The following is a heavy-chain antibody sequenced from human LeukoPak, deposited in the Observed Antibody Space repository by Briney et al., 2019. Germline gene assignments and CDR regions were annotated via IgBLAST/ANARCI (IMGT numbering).Heavy chain of an antibody. J-gene: IGHJ4*02. Sequence: GGSLRLSCAASGFTFSSYSMSWVRQAPGKGLDWVAVISNDGSKKYYADSVKGRFTISRDNSKNTLSLQVSSLRTEDTAVYYCAKDRYSYAFEYSDSWGQGTLGTVSS. CDR1: GFTFSSYS. V-gene: IGHV3-30*18. CDR2: ISNDGSKK. CDR3: AKDRYSYAFEYSDS. D-gene: IGHD5-18*01.